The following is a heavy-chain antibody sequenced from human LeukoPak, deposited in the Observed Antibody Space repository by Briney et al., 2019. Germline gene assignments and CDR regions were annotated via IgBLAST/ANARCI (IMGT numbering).Heavy chain of an antibody. CDR2: IKYDGREK. CDR1: GFTFSNYW. V-gene: IGHV3-7*01. D-gene: IGHD1-26*01. J-gene: IGHJ4*02. CDR3: ARYLNSGPEDF. Sequence: GGSLRLSCAATGFTFSNYWMSWFRQAPGKGLEWVANIKYDGREKQYVDSVKGRFTISRDNARNSLFLQMNSLRAEDTAVYYCARYLNSGPEDFWGQGTLVTVSS.